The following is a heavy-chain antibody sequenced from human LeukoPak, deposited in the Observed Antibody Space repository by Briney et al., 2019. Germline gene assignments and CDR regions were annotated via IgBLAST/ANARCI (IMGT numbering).Heavy chain of an antibody. CDR3: ARPPDNYYYYYMDV. CDR2: ISSSSSYI. V-gene: IGHV3-21*01. Sequence: GGSLRLSCAASGFTLSSYSMNWVRQAPGKGLEWVSSISSSSSYIYYADSVKGRFTISRDNAKNSLYLQMNSLRAEDTAVYYCARPPDNYYYYYMDVRGKGTTVTVSS. CDR1: GFTLSSYS. J-gene: IGHJ6*03.